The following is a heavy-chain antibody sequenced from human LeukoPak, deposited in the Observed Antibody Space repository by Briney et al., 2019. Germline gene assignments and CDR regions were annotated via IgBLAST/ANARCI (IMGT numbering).Heavy chain of an antibody. CDR3: AKEERLYYYDSSGPLDY. CDR2: ISWNSGSI. D-gene: IGHD3-22*01. V-gene: IGHV3-9*01. J-gene: IGHJ4*02. Sequence: GGSLRLSCAASGFTFSDYYMSWIRQAPGKGLEWVSGISWNSGSIGYADSVKGRFTISRDNAKNSLYLQMNSLRAEDTALYYCAKEERLYYYDSSGPLDYWGQGTLVTVSS. CDR1: GFTFSDYY.